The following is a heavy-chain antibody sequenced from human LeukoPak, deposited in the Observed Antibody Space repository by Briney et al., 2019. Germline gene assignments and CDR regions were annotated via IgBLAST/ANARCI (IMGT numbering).Heavy chain of an antibody. CDR1: GFTFNGYI. CDR2: IYSGGST. V-gene: IGHV3-66*01. J-gene: IGHJ3*02. Sequence: GGSLRLSCAASGFTFNGYIMNWVRQAPGKGLEWVSVIYSGGSTYYADSVKGRFTISRDNSKNTLYLQMDSLRAEDTAVYYCVRIVVVITPDAFDIWGQGTMVTVSS. D-gene: IGHD3-22*01. CDR3: VRIVVVITPDAFDI.